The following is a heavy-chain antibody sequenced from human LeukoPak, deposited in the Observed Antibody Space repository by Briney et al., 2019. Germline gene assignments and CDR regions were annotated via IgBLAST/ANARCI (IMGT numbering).Heavy chain of an antibody. Sequence: GGSLRLSCSASGFTFSSSGMNWGRQAPGKGLKWVSYISSATSTIYYADSVKGRFTISRDNSKNTLYLQMNSLRAEDTAVYYCAKDPRVGVYFDYWGQGTLVTVSS. CDR2: ISSATSTI. CDR3: AKDPRVGVYFDY. V-gene: IGHV3-48*01. D-gene: IGHD3-10*01. J-gene: IGHJ4*02. CDR1: GFTFSSSG.